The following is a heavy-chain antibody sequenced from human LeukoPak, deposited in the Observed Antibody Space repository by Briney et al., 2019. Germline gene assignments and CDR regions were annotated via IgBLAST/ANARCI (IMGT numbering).Heavy chain of an antibody. J-gene: IGHJ3*02. Sequence: SETLSLICTVSCDYMSKYYGRWIRPPAGKGLEWIGRIYKSRTTAYNPSLKSRVTMSMDKSKDQFSLKVTSVAAADTAIYYCARGMTFYYDSRGYYGALDIWGQGTMVTVSS. CDR1: CDYMSKYY. CDR2: IYKSRTT. D-gene: IGHD3-22*01. CDR3: ARGMTFYYDSRGYYGALDI. V-gene: IGHV4-4*07.